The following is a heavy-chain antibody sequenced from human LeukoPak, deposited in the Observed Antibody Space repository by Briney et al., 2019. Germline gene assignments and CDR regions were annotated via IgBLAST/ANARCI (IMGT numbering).Heavy chain of an antibody. CDR2: IYTSGST. D-gene: IGHD4-23*01. CDR3: AREQTVYGGNIYFDY. CDR1: GGSISSGSYY. J-gene: IGHJ4*02. Sequence: SETLSLTCTVSGGSISSGSYYWRWIRQPAGKGLEWIGRIYTSGSTNCNPSLKSRVTISVDTSKNQFSLKLSSVTAADTAVYYCAREQTVYGGNIYFDYWGQGTLVTVSS. V-gene: IGHV4-61*02.